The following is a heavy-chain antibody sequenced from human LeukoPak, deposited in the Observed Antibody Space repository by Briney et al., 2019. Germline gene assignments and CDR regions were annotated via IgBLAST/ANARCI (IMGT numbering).Heavy chain of an antibody. D-gene: IGHD1-26*01. CDR1: GYTLTELS. CDR2: FDPEDGET. V-gene: IGHV1-24*01. CDR3: ATAGATPQGRYNWFDP. Sequence: ASVKVSCKVSGYTLTELSMHWVRQAPGKGLEWMGGFDPEDGETIYAQKFQGRVTMTEDTSTDTAYMELSSLRSEDTAVYYCATAGATPQGRYNWFDPWGQGTLVTVSS. J-gene: IGHJ5*02.